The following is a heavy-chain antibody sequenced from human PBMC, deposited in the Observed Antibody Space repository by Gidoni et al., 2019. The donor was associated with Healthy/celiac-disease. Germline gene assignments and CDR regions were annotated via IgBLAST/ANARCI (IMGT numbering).Heavy chain of an antibody. J-gene: IGHJ4*02. CDR3: ARDSTHYYDSSGYPNFDY. V-gene: IGHV1-2*02. CDR2: INPNSGGT. Sequence: QVQLVQSGAEVKKPGASVKVSCKASGYTFTGYHMHWVRQAPGQGHEWMGWINPNSGGTNYAQKFQGRVTMTRDTSISTAYMELSRLRSDDTAVYYCARDSTHYYDSSGYPNFDYWGQGTLVTVSS. CDR1: GYTFTGYH. D-gene: IGHD3-22*01.